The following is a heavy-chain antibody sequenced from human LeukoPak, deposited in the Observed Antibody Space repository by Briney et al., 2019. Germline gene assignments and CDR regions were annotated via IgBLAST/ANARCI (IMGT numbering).Heavy chain of an antibody. CDR1: GFIFSTYN. J-gene: IGHJ1*01. Sequence: GGSLRLSCAASGFIFSTYNMHWVRQAPGKGLEWVASISSSLAYIYYADSLEGRFTISRDNAKRSVYLQMDSLRDEDTAVYYCARPSVNDYSDFKYWGQGTLVTVSS. CDR2: ISSSLAYI. CDR3: ARPSVNDYSDFKY. D-gene: IGHD1-1*01. V-gene: IGHV3-21*01.